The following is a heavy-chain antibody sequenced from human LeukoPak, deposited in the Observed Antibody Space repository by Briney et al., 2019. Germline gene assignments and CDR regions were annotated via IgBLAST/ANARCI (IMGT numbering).Heavy chain of an antibody. CDR3: AKSPRIAAAGTIAFDI. D-gene: IGHD6-13*01. J-gene: IGHJ3*02. V-gene: IGHV3-23*01. CDR2: ISGSGGST. CDR1: GFTFSSYA. Sequence: PGGSLILSCAASGFTFSSYAMSWVRQAPGKGLEWVSAISGSGGSTYYADSVKGRFTISRDNSKNTLYLQMNSLRAEDTAVYYCAKSPRIAAAGTIAFDIWGQGTMVTVSS.